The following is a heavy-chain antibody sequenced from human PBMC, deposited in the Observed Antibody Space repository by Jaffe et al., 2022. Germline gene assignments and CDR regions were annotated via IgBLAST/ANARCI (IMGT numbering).Heavy chain of an antibody. CDR1: GYSISSGYY. D-gene: IGHD3-10*01. CDR2: IYHSGST. V-gene: IGHV4-38-2*01. CDR3: ARQRPSETRLLWFGELPYYFDY. J-gene: IGHJ4*02. Sequence: QVQLQESGPGLVKPSETLSLTCAVSGYSISSGYYWGWIRQPPGKGLEWIGSIYHSGSTYYNPSLKSRVTISVDTSKNQFSLKLSSVTAADTAVYYCARQRPSETRLLWFGELPYYFDYWGQGTLVTVSS.